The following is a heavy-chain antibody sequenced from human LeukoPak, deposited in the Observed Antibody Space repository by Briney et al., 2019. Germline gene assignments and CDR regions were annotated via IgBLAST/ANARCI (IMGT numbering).Heavy chain of an antibody. CDR2: IYTSGST. D-gene: IGHD3-22*01. Sequence: SETLSLTCTVSGGSISSYYWSWIRQPAGKGLEWIGRIYTSGSTNYNPSLKSRVTISVDTSKNQFSLKLSSVTAADTAVYYCAREEYYDSSGYYLNWFDPWGQGTLVTVSS. V-gene: IGHV4-4*07. J-gene: IGHJ5*02. CDR3: AREEYYDSSGYYLNWFDP. CDR1: GGSISSYY.